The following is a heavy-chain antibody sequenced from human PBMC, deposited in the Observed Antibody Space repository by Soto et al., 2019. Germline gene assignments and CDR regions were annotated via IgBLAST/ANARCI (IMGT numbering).Heavy chain of an antibody. Sequence: GGSLRLSCAASAFIVETFGMSWVRQAPGKGLEWISSISGSGFKKYYADSVKGRFTISRDNSKSTVYLELDNLSAEDTAVYHCAKNQGVELVPLATVDWFDPWGQGSVVTVSS. CDR3: AKNQGVELVPLATVDWFDP. D-gene: IGHD1-26*01. CDR2: ISGSGFKK. V-gene: IGHV3-23*01. CDR1: AFIVETFG. J-gene: IGHJ5*02.